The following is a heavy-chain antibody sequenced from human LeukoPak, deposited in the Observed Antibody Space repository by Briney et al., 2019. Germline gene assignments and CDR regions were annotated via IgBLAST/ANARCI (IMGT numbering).Heavy chain of an antibody. Sequence: SETLSLTCAVYGGSFSGYYWSWIRQPPGKGLEWIGEINHSGSTNYNPSLKSRVTISVDTSKNQFSLKLSSVTAADTAVYYCARPLRRGYCSSTSCYSWWFDPWGQGTLVTVSS. CDR3: ARPLRRGYCSSTSCYSWWFDP. D-gene: IGHD2-2*02. CDR1: GGSFSGYY. J-gene: IGHJ5*02. V-gene: IGHV4-34*01. CDR2: INHSGST.